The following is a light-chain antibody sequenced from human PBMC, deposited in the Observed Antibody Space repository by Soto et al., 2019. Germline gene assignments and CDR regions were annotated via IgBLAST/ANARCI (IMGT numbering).Light chain of an antibody. CDR1: QSVSNNY. Sequence: VMTQSPATLSVSPGEXAXLXXRASQSVSNNYLAWYQQKPGQAPRLLIYGASNRATGIPARFSGSGSGTDFTLTISSLEPEDSAIYYCQQRSSWHTFGQGTKVDI. CDR3: QQRSSWHT. CDR2: GAS. V-gene: IGKV3D-11*02. J-gene: IGKJ1*01.